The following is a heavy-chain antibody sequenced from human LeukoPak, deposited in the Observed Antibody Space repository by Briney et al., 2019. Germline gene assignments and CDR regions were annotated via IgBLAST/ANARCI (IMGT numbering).Heavy chain of an antibody. V-gene: IGHV1-69*05. CDR2: IIPIFGTA. D-gene: IGHD5-18*01. Sequence: SVKVSCKASGGTFSSYAISWVRQAPGQGLEWMGRIIPIFGTANYAQKFQGRVTITTDESTSTAYMELSSLRSEDTAVYYCARGRWGYSYGLDYWGQGTLVTVSS. CDR1: GGTFSSYA. CDR3: ARGRWGYSYGLDY. J-gene: IGHJ4*02.